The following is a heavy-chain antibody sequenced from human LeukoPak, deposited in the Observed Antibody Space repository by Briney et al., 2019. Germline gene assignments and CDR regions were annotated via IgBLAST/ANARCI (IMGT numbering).Heavy chain of an antibody. CDR2: ISGSGGST. V-gene: IGHV3-23*01. Sequence: GGPLRLSCAASGFTFSSYSMNWVRQAPGKGLEWVSAISGSGGSTYYADSVKGRFTISRDNSKNTLYLQMNSLRAEDTAVYYCAKERLRFLEWLGGDFDYWGQGTLVTVSS. CDR1: GFTFSSYS. J-gene: IGHJ4*02. D-gene: IGHD3-3*01. CDR3: AKERLRFLEWLGGDFDY.